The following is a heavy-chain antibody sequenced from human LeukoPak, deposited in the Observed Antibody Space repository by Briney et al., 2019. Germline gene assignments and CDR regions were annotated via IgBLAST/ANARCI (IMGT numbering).Heavy chain of an antibody. CDR1: GGSISSSNS. CDR3: AKAAGWVFEH. D-gene: IGHD6-13*01. J-gene: IGHJ4*02. V-gene: IGHV4-4*02. CDR2: IHDSGST. Sequence: PSGTLSLTCAVSGGSISSSNSRSWVRQPPGKGLEGIVGIHDSGSTNYNPSLKRRIRKSVEKSKNQFPLKLTSATAADTAVSSCAKAAGWVFEHWGQGTLVTVSS.